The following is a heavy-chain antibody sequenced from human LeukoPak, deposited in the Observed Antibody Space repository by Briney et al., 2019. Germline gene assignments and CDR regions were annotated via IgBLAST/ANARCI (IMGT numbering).Heavy chain of an antibody. CDR2: INHSGST. Sequence: PSETLSLTCAVYGGSFSGYYWSWIRQPPGKGLEWIGEINHSGSTNYNPSLKSRVTISVDTSKNQFSLKLSSVTAAGTAVYYCARRRSRAHNFDYWGQGTLVTVSS. CDR1: GGSFSGYY. J-gene: IGHJ4*02. V-gene: IGHV4-34*01. D-gene: IGHD5-24*01. CDR3: ARRRSRAHNFDY.